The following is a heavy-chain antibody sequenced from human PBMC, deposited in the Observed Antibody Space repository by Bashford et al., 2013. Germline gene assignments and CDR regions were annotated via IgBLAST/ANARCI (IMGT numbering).Heavy chain of an antibody. CDR3: ARAKGRGQGAY. CDR2: ISGSGGST. D-gene: IGHD3-10*01. CDR1: GFTFSSYA. V-gene: IGHV3-23*01. Sequence: GSLRLSCAASGFTFSSYAMSWVRQAPGKGLEWVSAISGSGGSTYYADSVKGRFTISRDNSKNTLYLQMNSLRAEDTAVYYCARAKGRGQGAYWGQGTLVTVSS. J-gene: IGHJ4*02.